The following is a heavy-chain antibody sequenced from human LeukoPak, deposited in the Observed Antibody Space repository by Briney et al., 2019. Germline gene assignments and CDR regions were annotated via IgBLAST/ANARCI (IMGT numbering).Heavy chain of an antibody. CDR1: GDSMSSGGYS. CDR2: IYYSGSA. D-gene: IGHD2-15*01. J-gene: IGHJ4*02. Sequence: SETLSLTCAVSGDSMSSGGYSWSWIRQPPGKGLEWIGYIYYSGSAYYNPSLESRVTISVDTSKNQFSLKLSSVTAADTAVYYCATVVVAAKLFDYWGQGTLVTVSS. V-gene: IGHV4-30-4*01. CDR3: ATVVVAAKLFDY.